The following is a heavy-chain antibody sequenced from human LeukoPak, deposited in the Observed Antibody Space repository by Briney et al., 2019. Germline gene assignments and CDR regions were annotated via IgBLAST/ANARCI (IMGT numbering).Heavy chain of an antibody. Sequence: PGGSLRLSCAASGFTFSSYAMSWVRQAPGKGLEWVSAISGSGGSTYYADSVKGRFTISRDNSKNTLYLQMNSLRAEDTAVYYCARAYCISTSCYSPRPFTFDYWGQGTLVTVSS. CDR1: GFTFSSYA. CDR3: ARAYCISTSCYSPRPFTFDY. CDR2: ISGSGGST. V-gene: IGHV3-23*01. D-gene: IGHD2-2*01. J-gene: IGHJ4*02.